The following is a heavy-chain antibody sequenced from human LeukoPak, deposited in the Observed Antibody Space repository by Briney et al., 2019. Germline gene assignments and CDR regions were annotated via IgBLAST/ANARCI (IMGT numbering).Heavy chain of an antibody. CDR3: ARLRDGSIDD. Sequence: HGESLQISCKGSGYSFTSYWITWVRQMPGKGLEWMGRMDPSDAYSNYSPSFQGHVTISADESISTAYLQWSSLKASDTAMYYCARLRDGSIDDWGQGTLVTVSS. CDR2: MDPSDAYS. V-gene: IGHV5-10-1*01. J-gene: IGHJ4*02. CDR1: GYSFTSYW.